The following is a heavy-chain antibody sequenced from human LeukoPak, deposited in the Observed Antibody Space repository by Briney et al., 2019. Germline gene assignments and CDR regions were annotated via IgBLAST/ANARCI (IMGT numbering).Heavy chain of an antibody. CDR3: AKDFLVRGIVPCMDV. CDR1: GFTFSSYA. CDR2: ISASGGST. D-gene: IGHD3-10*01. Sequence: GGPLRLSCAASGFTFSSYAMSWVRQAPGKGLEWVSAISASGGSTYYADSVKGRFTISRDNSKNTLYLQMNSLRAEDTAVYYCAKDFLVRGIVPCMDVWGQGTTVTVSS. J-gene: IGHJ6*02. V-gene: IGHV3-23*01.